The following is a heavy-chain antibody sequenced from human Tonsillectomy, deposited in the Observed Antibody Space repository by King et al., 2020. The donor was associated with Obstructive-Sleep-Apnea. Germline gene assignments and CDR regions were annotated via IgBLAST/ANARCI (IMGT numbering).Heavy chain of an antibody. CDR3: AKSYSNYGDY. Sequence: QVQLVESGGGVVQPGRSLRLSCAASGFTFSSSGMHWVRQAPGKGLEWVAFIRYYGSNKYYADSVKGRVTISRVNSKNTLYLQMNSLRAEDTAVYYCAKSYSNYGDYWGQGTLVTVSS. D-gene: IGHD4-11*01. V-gene: IGHV3-30*02. J-gene: IGHJ4*02. CDR1: GFTFSSSG. CDR2: IRYYGSNK.